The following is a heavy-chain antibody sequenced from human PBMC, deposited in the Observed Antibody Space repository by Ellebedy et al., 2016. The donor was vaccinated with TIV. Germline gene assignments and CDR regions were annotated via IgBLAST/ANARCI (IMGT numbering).Heavy chain of an antibody. CDR3: AREITLRPVGQQPVYRRGDSLCYGMDV. J-gene: IGHJ6*02. Sequence: AASVKVSCKASGYTFTSYSMHWVRQPPGQGLDWMGIINPRGDSTRYAQKFQGRVTMTRDTSTSTAYMELSSLRSGDTAVYFCAREITLRPVGQQPVYRRGDSLCYGMDVWGQGTTVTVSS. CDR2: INPRGDST. D-gene: IGHD6-13*01. CDR1: GYTFTSYS. V-gene: IGHV1-46*01.